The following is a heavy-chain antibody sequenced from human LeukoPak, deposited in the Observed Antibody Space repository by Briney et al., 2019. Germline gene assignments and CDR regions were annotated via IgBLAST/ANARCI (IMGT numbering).Heavy chain of an antibody. Sequence: SETLSLTCTVSGGSFTSSYYYWGWVRQPPGRGGEWIGSIYYSATTSYTPSLKSRVTISLDTSKNQFSLKLSSVTAADTAVYYCARRGDYWGQGTLVTVSS. CDR1: GGSFTSSYYY. V-gene: IGHV4-39*01. CDR3: ARRGDY. J-gene: IGHJ4*02. CDR2: IYYSATT.